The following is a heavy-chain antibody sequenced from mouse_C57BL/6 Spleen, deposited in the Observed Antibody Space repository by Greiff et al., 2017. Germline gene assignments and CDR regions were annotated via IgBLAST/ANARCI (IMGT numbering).Heavy chain of an antibody. CDR2: IYPGSGST. CDR1: GYTFTSYW. CDR3: ARVGYYAMDY. V-gene: IGHV1-55*01. J-gene: IGHJ4*01. Sequence: QVQLQQPGAELVKPGASVKMSCKASGYTFTSYWITWVKQRPGQGLEWIGDIYPGSGSTNSNEKLKSKATLTVDTSYSTVYRQLSSLTSEDSAVYYCARVGYYAMDYWGQGTTVTGSS.